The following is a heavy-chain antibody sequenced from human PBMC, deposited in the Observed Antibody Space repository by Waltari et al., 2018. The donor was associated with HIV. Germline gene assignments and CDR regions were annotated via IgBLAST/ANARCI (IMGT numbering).Heavy chain of an antibody. Sequence: QVLLQESGPGLVKPSETLSLKCAVSGYSISSGFYWGWFRQPPGRGRAGIGSSHHGGDSYHNPSRQSRVTISVDTSKNQVSLKLRSGTAADTAAYYCARARGHSYGSDEGFDYWGQGTLVTVSS. J-gene: IGHJ4*02. CDR1: GYSISSGFY. CDR2: SHHGGDS. D-gene: IGHD5-12*01. CDR3: ARARGHSYGSDEGFDY. V-gene: IGHV4-38-2*01.